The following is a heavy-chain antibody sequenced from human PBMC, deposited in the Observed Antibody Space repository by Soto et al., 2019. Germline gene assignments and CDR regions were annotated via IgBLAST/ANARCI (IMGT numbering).Heavy chain of an antibody. CDR3: AKDLGYCSSTSCYAPYYYGMDV. J-gene: IGHJ6*02. Sequence: PGGSLRLSCAASGFTFSSYGMHWVRQAPGKGLEWAAVISYDGSNKYYADSVKGRFTLSRDNSKNSLYLQMNSLRAEDTAVYYCAKDLGYCSSTSCYAPYYYGMDVWGQGTTVTVSS. CDR1: GFTFSSYG. V-gene: IGHV3-30*18. D-gene: IGHD2-2*01. CDR2: ISYDGSNK.